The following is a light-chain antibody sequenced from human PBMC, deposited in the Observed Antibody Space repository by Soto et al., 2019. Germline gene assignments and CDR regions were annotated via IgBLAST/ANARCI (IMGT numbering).Light chain of an antibody. CDR2: YDD. CDR1: SSNIGKNV. J-gene: IGLJ2*01. V-gene: IGLV1-36*01. CDR3: AAWGDSLNGPV. Sequence: QSVLTQPPSVSEAPRQRVTISCSGSSSNIGKNVVNWYQQLPGKAPKLIIYYDDLVPSGVSDRFSGSKSGTSASLAISGLQSDDEADYYCAAWGDSLNGPVFGGGTQLTVL.